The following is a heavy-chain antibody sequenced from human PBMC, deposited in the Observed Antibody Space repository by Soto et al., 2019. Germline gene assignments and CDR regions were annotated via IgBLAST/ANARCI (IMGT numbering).Heavy chain of an antibody. CDR3: ARDDYDEYAPGFDH. D-gene: IGHD4-17*01. CDR2: IYNSGST. CDR1: GDSISSYY. Sequence: SETLSLTCTVSGDSISSYYWSWIRQPPGKGLEWIGYIYNSGSTNYNPSLKSRVTISLDTSKNQFSLKLSSVTAADTAVYYCARDDYDEYAPGFDHWGQGTLGNVSP. V-gene: IGHV4-59*01. J-gene: IGHJ4*02.